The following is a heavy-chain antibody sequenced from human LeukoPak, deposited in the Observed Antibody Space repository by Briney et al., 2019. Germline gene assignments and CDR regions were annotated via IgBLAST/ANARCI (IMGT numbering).Heavy chain of an antibody. CDR1: GFTFSIYW. V-gene: IGHV3-7*01. Sequence: GGSLRLSCAASGFTFSIYWMSWVRQAPGKGLEWVANIKVDGSEKYYVNSVKGRFTISRDNAKNSLYLQMNSLRAEDTAVYYCARGLPYYDVWGQGTLVTVSS. CDR3: ARGLPYYDV. J-gene: IGHJ4*02. CDR2: IKVDGSEK. D-gene: IGHD3-10*02.